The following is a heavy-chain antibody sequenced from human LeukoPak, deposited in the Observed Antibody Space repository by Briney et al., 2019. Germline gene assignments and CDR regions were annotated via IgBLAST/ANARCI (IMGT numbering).Heavy chain of an antibody. D-gene: IGHD6-13*01. CDR2: ISSSGSTI. CDR3: ASSSPVSIPFDY. Sequence: SGGSLRLSCAASGFTFSDYYMSWIRQAPGKGLEWVSYISSSGSTIYYADSVKGRFTISRDNAKNTLYLQMNSLRAEDTAVYYCASSSPVSIPFDYWGQGTLVTVSS. CDR1: GFTFSDYY. J-gene: IGHJ4*02. V-gene: IGHV3-11*01.